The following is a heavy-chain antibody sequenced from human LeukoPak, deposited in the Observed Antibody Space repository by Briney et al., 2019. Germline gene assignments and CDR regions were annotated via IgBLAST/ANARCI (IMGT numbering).Heavy chain of an antibody. V-gene: IGHV4-59*01. Sequence: GSLRLSCAASGFTFSSYEMNWVRQAPGKGLEWIGYIHYSGSTNYNPSLRSRVTISVDTSKNQFSLKLASVTAADTAVYYCARLEEGYGSGRRENYYYYYMDVWGKGTTVTISS. CDR2: IHYSGST. CDR3: ARLEEGYGSGRRENYYYYYMDV. J-gene: IGHJ6*03. CDR1: GFTFSSYE. D-gene: IGHD3-10*01.